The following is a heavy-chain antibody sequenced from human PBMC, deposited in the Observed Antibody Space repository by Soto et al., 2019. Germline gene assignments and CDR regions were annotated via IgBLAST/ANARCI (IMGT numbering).Heavy chain of an antibody. CDR1: GFPFSSYA. V-gene: IGHV3-23*01. J-gene: IGHJ4*02. CDR3: AKDGYDSSRDLYYFDY. CDR2: ISGSPSST. Sequence: GGSLRLSCAASGFPFSSYAMSWVRQTPGKGLEWVSSISGSPSSTYYADSVKGRFTISRDNSKKTLFLQMSSLRAEDTAVYYCAKDGYDSSRDLYYFDYWGQGNMVTVSS. D-gene: IGHD3-22*01.